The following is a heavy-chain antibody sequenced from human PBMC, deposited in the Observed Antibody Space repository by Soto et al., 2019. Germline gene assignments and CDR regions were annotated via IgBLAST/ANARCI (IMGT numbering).Heavy chain of an antibody. CDR1: GGSITSSYW. CDR3: ASGQPVKYFDY. V-gene: IGHV4-4*02. CDR2: IYHSGNT. D-gene: IGHD6-13*01. Sequence: QVQLQESGPGLVKPSGTLSLTCAVSGGSITSSYWWSWVRQPPGKGLEWIGEIYHSGNTNYNPSLRSRVTISLDKSKNQFSLKLSSVTAADTALYYCASGQPVKYFDYWGQGTLVTVSS. J-gene: IGHJ4*02.